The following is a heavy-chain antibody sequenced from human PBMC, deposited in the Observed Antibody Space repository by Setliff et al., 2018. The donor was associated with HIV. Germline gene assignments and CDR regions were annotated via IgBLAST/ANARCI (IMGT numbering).Heavy chain of an antibody. CDR2: IYYSGRT. Sequence: PSETLSLTCTVSGGSISSYYWSWIRQPPGKGLEWIGYIYYSGRTKYNPSLKSRVTTSVGTSKNQFSLRLSSVTAADTAVYYCVRVSCSSWYSIPRNYYYSMDVWGEGTTVTVSS. V-gene: IGHV4-59*12. D-gene: IGHD6-13*01. CDR3: VRVSCSSWYSIPRNYYYSMDV. CDR1: GGSISSYY. J-gene: IGHJ6*03.